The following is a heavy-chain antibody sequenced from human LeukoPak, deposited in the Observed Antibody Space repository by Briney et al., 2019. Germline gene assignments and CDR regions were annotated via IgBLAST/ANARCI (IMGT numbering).Heavy chain of an antibody. CDR2: IYYSGST. J-gene: IGHJ5*02. CDR3: ARVVVVVPAAISNLVWFDP. Sequence: PSQTLSLTCTVSGGSISSGGYYWSWIRQHPGKGLEWIGCIYYSGSTYYNPSLKSRVTISVDTSKNQFSLKLSSVTAADTAVYYCARVVVVVPAAISNLVWFDPWGQGTLVTVSS. D-gene: IGHD2-2*01. CDR1: GGSISSGGYY. V-gene: IGHV4-31*03.